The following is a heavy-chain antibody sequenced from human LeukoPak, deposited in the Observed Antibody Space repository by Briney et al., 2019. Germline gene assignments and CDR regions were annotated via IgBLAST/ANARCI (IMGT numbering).Heavy chain of an antibody. Sequence: GGSMRLSCVASGFTFHNYEMNWVRQAPGKGLEWVSYISSSGATIYYADAVKGRFTISRDNAKSSLYLQMNSLRAEDTAVYYCTRDAGTRLKYSFGYGDYWGQGALVTVSS. D-gene: IGHD5-18*01. CDR2: ISSSGATI. CDR3: TRDAGTRLKYSFGYGDY. J-gene: IGHJ4*02. CDR1: GFTFHNYE. V-gene: IGHV3-48*03.